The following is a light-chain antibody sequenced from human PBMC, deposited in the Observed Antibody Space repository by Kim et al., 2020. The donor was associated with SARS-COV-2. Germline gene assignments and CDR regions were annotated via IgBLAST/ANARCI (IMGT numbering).Light chain of an antibody. CDR1: SSDVGGYNY. Sequence: QSALTQPASVSGSPGQSITISCTGTSSDVGGYNYVSWYQQHPGKAPKLMIYDVSNRPSGVSNRFSGSKSGNTASLTISGLQAEDEADYYCSSYTSSSTQGWVFGGGTKLTVL. J-gene: IGLJ3*02. V-gene: IGLV2-14*03. CDR2: DVS. CDR3: SSYTSSSTQGWV.